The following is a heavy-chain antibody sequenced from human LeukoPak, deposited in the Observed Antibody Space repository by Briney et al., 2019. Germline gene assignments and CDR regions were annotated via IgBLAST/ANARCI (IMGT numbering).Heavy chain of an antibody. J-gene: IGHJ4*02. Sequence: PSETLSLTCTVSDGSISGFYWSWIRQPPGKGLEWIGYIHYRGSPSYNPALKSRVTISVDTSKSQFSLKLNSVTAADTAVYYCARMGQQLADYWGQGTLVTVPT. D-gene: IGHD6-13*01. CDR1: DGSISGFY. CDR3: ARMGQQLADY. CDR2: IHYRGSP. V-gene: IGHV4-59*01.